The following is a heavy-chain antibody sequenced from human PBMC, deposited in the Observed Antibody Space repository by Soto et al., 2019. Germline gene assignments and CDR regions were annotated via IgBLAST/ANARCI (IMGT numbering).Heavy chain of an antibody. J-gene: IGHJ6*02. CDR2: IYTSGST. D-gene: IGHD3-10*01. CDR1: GGSISSYY. V-gene: IGHV4-4*07. Sequence: SETLSLTCTVSGGSISSYYWSWIRQPSGKGLEWIGRIYTSGSTNYNPSLKSRVTMSVDTSKNQFSLKLSSVTAADTAVYYCARENTMVRGAIIRYYYGMDVWGQGTTVTVSS. CDR3: ARENTMVRGAIIRYYYGMDV.